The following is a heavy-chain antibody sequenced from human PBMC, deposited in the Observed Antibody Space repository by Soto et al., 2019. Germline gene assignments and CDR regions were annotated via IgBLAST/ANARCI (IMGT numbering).Heavy chain of an antibody. D-gene: IGHD3-3*01. V-gene: IGHV4-4*07. Sequence: SETLSLTCTVSGGSISSYYWSWIRQPAGKGLEWIGCIYTSGSTNYNPSLKGRVTMSVDTSKNQFSLKRSSVTAADTAVYFCARVEYCPGAEAHYYYYGMDVWGQGTTVTVSS. CDR1: GGSISSYY. CDR2: IYTSGST. CDR3: ARVEYCPGAEAHYYYYGMDV. J-gene: IGHJ6*02.